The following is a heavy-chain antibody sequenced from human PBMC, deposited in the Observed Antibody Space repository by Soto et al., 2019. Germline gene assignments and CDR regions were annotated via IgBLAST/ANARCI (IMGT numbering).Heavy chain of an antibody. J-gene: IGHJ5*02. CDR3: ATALRNYYDSSGLPRINWFAP. V-gene: IGHV1-24*01. CDR1: GYTLTELS. CDR2: FDPEDGET. Sequence: ASVKVSCKVSGYTLTELSMHWVRQAPGKGLEWMGGFDPEDGETIYAQKFQGRVTMTEDTSTDTAYMELSSLRSEDTAVYYCATALRNYYDSSGLPRINWFAPWGQGTLVTVSS. D-gene: IGHD3-22*01.